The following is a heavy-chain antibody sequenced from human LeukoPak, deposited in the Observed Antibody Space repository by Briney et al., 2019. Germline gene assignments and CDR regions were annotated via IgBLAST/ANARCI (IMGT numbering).Heavy chain of an antibody. J-gene: IGHJ4*02. CDR2: IYSGGSI. CDR3: ARGHDYDSSVAY. Sequence: GGSLRLSCAASGFTVSSNYMSWVRQAPGKGLEWVSVIYSGGSIYYADSVKGRFTISRDNSKNTVDLQMNSLRAEDTAVYYCARGHDYDSSVAYWGQGTLVTVSS. D-gene: IGHD3-22*01. CDR1: GFTVSSNY. V-gene: IGHV3-66*01.